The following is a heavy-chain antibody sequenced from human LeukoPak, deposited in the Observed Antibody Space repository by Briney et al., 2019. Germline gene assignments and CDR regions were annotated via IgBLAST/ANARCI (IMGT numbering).Heavy chain of an antibody. V-gene: IGHV1-69*05. J-gene: IGHJ6*03. CDR1: GGTFSSYA. D-gene: IGHD3-3*01. CDR2: IIPIFGTA. CDR3: ARGARYDFWSGHPLRRDSGYMDV. Sequence: GASVKVSCKASGGTFSSYAISWVRQAPGQGLEWMGGIIPIFGTANYAQKFQGRVTITTDESTSTAYMELSSLRSEDTAVYYCARGARYDFWSGHPLRRDSGYMDVWGKGTTVTVSS.